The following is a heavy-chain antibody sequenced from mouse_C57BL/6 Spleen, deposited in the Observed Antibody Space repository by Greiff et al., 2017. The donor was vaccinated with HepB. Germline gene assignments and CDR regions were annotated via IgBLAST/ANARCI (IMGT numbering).Heavy chain of an antibody. CDR1: GFTFSSYA. V-gene: IGHV5-4*01. CDR2: ISDGGSYT. J-gene: IGHJ2*01. CDR3: ARSEGYFDY. Sequence: VQLKESGGGLVKPGGSLKLSCAASGFTFSSYAMSWVRQTPEKRLEWVATISDGGSYTYYPDNVKGRFTISRDNAKNNLYLQMSHLKSEDTAMYYCARSEGYFDYWGQGTTLTVSS.